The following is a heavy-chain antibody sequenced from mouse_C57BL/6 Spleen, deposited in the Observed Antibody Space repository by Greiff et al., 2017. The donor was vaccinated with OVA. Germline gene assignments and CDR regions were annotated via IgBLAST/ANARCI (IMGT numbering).Heavy chain of an antibody. CDR3: ASGGAYYSKGNWYFDV. CDR2: IDPSDSYT. V-gene: IGHV1-50*01. D-gene: IGHD2-5*01. CDR1: GYTFTSYW. J-gene: IGHJ1*03. Sequence: QVQLKQPGAELVKPGASVKLSCKASGYTFTSYWMQWVKQRPGQGLEWIGEIDPSDSYTNYNQKFKGKATLTVDTSSSTAYMQLSSLTSEDSAVYYCASGGAYYSKGNWYFDVWGTGTTVTVSS.